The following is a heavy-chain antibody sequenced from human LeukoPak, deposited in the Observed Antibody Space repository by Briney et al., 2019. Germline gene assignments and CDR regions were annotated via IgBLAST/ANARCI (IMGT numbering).Heavy chain of an antibody. J-gene: IGHJ6*02. Sequence: GGSLRLSCAASGFTFSSYAMSWVRQAPGKGLEWVSAISGSGGSTYYADSVKGRFTISRDNSKNTLYLQMNSLRAEDTAIYYCAKDKGWGYSAYDFYGMDVWGQGTTVTVSS. CDR2: ISGSGGST. CDR1: GFTFSSYA. CDR3: AKDKGWGYSAYDFYGMDV. V-gene: IGHV3-23*01. D-gene: IGHD1-1*01.